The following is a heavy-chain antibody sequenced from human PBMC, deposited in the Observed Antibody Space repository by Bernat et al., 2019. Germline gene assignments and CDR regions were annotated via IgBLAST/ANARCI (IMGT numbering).Heavy chain of an antibody. V-gene: IGHV3-66*01. CDR2: IHSDGKT. CDR3: ARDRGYGDPVGY. D-gene: IGHD4-17*01. Sequence: EVQLLESGGGLVQPGGSLRLSCAASGLTVSTNYMSWVRRAPGKGLEWVSVIHSDGKTYYADAVRGRFTISRDNSENTVYLQMNSLRVEDTAVYFCARDRGYGDPVGYWGQGTPVTVSP. CDR1: GLTVSTNY. J-gene: IGHJ4*02.